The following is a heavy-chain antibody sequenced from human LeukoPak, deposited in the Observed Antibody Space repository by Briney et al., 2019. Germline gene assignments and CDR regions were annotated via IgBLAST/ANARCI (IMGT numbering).Heavy chain of an antibody. Sequence: GGSLRLSCAASGFTFNTYWMTWVRQASGKGLEWVANINGDSNGKYYVDSVKGRFTISRDTVKKSLYLQMNSLRAEDTAMYYCVRGRYCTSGSCYFDSWGQGTLVTVSS. CDR3: VRGRYCTSGSCYFDS. J-gene: IGHJ4*02. D-gene: IGHD2-15*01. CDR2: INGDSNGK. CDR1: GFTFNTYW. V-gene: IGHV3-7*03.